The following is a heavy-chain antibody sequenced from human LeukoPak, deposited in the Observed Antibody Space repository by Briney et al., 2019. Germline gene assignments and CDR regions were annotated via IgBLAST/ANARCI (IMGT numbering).Heavy chain of an antibody. D-gene: IGHD3-10*01. CDR1: GFSVSRTY. Sequence: PGGSLRLSCAASGFSVSRTYMSWVRQAPGKGLVWVSRINTDGSITNYADSVKGRFSISRDNAKNTLYLQMSSLRAEDTAVYYCARDRGPRTGFMVREAYDYWGQGTLVTVSS. CDR2: INTDGSIT. J-gene: IGHJ4*02. CDR3: ARDRGPRTGFMVREAYDY. V-gene: IGHV3-74*01.